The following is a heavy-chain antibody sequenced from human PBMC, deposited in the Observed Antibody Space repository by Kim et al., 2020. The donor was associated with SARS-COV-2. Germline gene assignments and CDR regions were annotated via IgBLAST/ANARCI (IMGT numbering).Heavy chain of an antibody. V-gene: IGHV3-30*02. Sequence: AESVGARFTITRDNSKNALFLQMNSLGAEETAMYYCAKGGMTTPIDNDYWGQGTLVTVSS. J-gene: IGHJ4*02. CDR3: AKGGMTTPIDNDY. D-gene: IGHD1-1*01.